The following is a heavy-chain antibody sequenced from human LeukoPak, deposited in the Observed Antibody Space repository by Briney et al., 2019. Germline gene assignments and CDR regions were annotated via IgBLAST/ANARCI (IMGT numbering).Heavy chain of an antibody. CDR3: ARAGGFFSPFGY. J-gene: IGHJ4*02. D-gene: IGHD3-16*01. V-gene: IGHV4-31*03. Sequence: IPSETLSLTCTVSGGSISSGGYYWSWIRQHPGDGLEWTGYIYYSGSTYYIPSLKSRVTISIDTSKNQFSLKLSSVTAADTAVYYCARAGGFFSPFGYWGQGTLVTVSS. CDR2: IYYSGST. CDR1: GGSISSGGYY.